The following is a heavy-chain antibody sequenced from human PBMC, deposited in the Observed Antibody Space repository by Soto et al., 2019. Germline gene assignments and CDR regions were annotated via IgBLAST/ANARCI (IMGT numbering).Heavy chain of an antibody. CDR2: IYPGDSDT. Sequence: GESLTISTKGSGYSFTIYWIVLVRQMHGKGLEWMGIIYPGDSDTRYSPSFQGQVTISADKSISTAYLQWSSLKASDTAMYYCARLWGGYYPRGAFDIWGQGTMVTVS. CDR3: ARLWGGYYPRGAFDI. D-gene: IGHD3-3*01. V-gene: IGHV5-51*01. CDR1: GYSFTIYW. J-gene: IGHJ3*02.